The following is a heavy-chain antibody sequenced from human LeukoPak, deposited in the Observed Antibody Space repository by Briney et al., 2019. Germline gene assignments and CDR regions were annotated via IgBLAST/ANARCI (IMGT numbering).Heavy chain of an antibody. CDR1: GFTFSSYA. Sequence: PGGSLRLSCAASGFTFSSYAMHWVRPAPGKGLEWVAVISYDGSNKYYADSVKGRFTISRDNSKNTQYLQMYSLRAEDTAVYYCAKDNYYGSVSYSKGSYFDYWGQGTLVTVSS. CDR2: ISYDGSNK. J-gene: IGHJ4*02. CDR3: AKDNYYGSVSYSKGSYFDY. D-gene: IGHD3-10*01. V-gene: IGHV3-30*18.